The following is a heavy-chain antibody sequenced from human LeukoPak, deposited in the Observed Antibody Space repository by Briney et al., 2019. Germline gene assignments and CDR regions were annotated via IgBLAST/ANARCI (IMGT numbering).Heavy chain of an antibody. CDR1: GYTFTGYY. CDR3: SRGGYSYGSIRFPDY. Sequence: GASVKVSCKASGYTFTGYYMHWVRQAPGQGLEWMGWINPNSGGTNYAQKFQGRVTMTRDTSISTAYMELSRLRSDDTAVYYCSRGGYSYGSIRFPDYWGQGTPVTVSS. D-gene: IGHD5-18*01. J-gene: IGHJ4*02. V-gene: IGHV1-2*02. CDR2: INPNSGGT.